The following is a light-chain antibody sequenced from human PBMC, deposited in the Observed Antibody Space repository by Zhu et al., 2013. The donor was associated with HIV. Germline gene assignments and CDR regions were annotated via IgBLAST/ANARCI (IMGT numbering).Light chain of an antibody. J-gene: IGKJ2*01. Sequence: DIVMTQSPDSLAVSLGERATINCKSSQPILYSSNNKNYLAWYQQKPRQPPKLLIYWASTRESGVPDRFSGSGSGTDFTLTISSLQAEDVAVYYCQQYYSLYTFGQGTKLEIK. CDR1: QPILYSSNNKNY. CDR2: WAS. V-gene: IGKV4-1*01. CDR3: QQYYSLYT.